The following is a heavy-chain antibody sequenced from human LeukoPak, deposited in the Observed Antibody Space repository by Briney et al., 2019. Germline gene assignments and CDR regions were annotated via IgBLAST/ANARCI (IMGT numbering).Heavy chain of an antibody. J-gene: IGHJ4*02. V-gene: IGHV3-23*01. CDR3: AKAVGVLRYYFDY. Sequence: PGGSLRLSCAASGFTFGSYAMSWVRQAPGKGLEWVSAISGSGGSTYYADSVKGWFTISRDNSKSTLYLQMSSLRTEDTAVYYCAKAVGVLRYYFDYWGQGTLVTVSS. D-gene: IGHD1-26*01. CDR2: ISGSGGST. CDR1: GFTFGSYA.